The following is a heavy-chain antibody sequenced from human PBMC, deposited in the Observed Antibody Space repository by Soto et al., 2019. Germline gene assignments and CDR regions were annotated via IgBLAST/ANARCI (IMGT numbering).Heavy chain of an antibody. CDR1: GGSISRSNW. J-gene: IGHJ4*02. V-gene: IGHV4-4*02. CDR3: ARGIGYMGY. Sequence: QVQLQESGPGLVKPSGTLSLTCAVSGGSISRSNWWSWVRQPPGKGMEWIGEIYQSASTNYNPSLNSRVTMSVDKSKNQCSLKLSSVTAADTAMYYCARGIGYMGYWGQGTLVTVSS. D-gene: IGHD5-18*01. CDR2: IYQSAST.